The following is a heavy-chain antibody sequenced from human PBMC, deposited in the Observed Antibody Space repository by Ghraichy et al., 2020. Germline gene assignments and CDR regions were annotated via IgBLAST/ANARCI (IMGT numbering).Heavy chain of an antibody. CDR2: IWYDGSNK. V-gene: IGHV3-33*01. Sequence: GGSLRLSCAASGFTFSSYGMHWVRQAPGKGLEWVAVIWYDGSNKYYADSVKGRFTISRDNSKNTLYLQMNSLRAEDTAVYYCARDESMAAAGTYFDYWGQGTLVTVSS. J-gene: IGHJ4*02. CDR1: GFTFSSYG. CDR3: ARDESMAAAGTYFDY. D-gene: IGHD6-13*01.